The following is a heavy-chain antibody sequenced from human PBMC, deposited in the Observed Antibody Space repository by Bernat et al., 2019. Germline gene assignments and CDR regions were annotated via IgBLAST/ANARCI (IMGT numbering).Heavy chain of an antibody. D-gene: IGHD4-17*01. CDR1: GFTFSSYS. CDR3: ARDPTVTTFGY. CDR2: ISTSSSNI. V-gene: IGHV3-21*01. J-gene: IGHJ4*02. Sequence: EVQLVESGGGLVKPGGSLRLSVAASGFTFSSYSMTWVRQAPGKGLEWVSPISTSSSNIYYADSVKGRFTISRDNAKNSLYLQMNSLRAEDTAVYYCARDPTVTTFGYWGQGTLVTVSS.